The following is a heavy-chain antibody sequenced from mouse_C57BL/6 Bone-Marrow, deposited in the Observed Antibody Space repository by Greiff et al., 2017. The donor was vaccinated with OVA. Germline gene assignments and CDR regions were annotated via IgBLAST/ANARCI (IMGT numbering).Heavy chain of an antibody. D-gene: IGHD2-4*01. CDR3: ARSDDDYLWYCDV. CDR1: GYTFTSYW. J-gene: IGHJ1*03. CDR2: LYPGSGST. Sequence: QVQLQQPGAELVKPGASVKMSCKASGYTFTSYWITWVKQRPGQGLEWIGDLYPGSGSTNYNEKFKSKATLTVDTSSSTAYMQLSSLTSEDSAVYYCARSDDDYLWYCDVWGTGTTVTVSS. V-gene: IGHV1-55*01.